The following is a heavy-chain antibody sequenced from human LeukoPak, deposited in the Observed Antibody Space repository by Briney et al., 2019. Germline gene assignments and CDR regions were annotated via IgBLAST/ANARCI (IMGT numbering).Heavy chain of an antibody. CDR3: SRATKWNYAFDI. CDR2: VDPEDGET. V-gene: IGHV1-69-2*01. Sequence: GASVKVSCKVCGYTFTDYYMHWVQQAPGKGLEWMGLVDPEDGETIYAEKFQGRVTITADTSTYTAYVELSSLRSEDTAVYYCSRATKWNYAFDIWGQGTMVTVSS. J-gene: IGHJ3*02. D-gene: IGHD1-7*01. CDR1: GYTFTDYY.